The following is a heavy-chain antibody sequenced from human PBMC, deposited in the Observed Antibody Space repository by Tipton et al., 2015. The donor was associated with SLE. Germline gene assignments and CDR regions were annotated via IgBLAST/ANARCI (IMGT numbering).Heavy chain of an antibody. CDR3: ARGHMVRA. J-gene: IGHJ4*02. CDR1: GGSISSYY. D-gene: IGHD3-10*01. V-gene: IGHV4-59*12. Sequence: TLSLTCTVSGGSISSYYWSWIRQPPGKGLEWIGYIYYSGNTNYNPSLKSRVTISVDTSKNHFSLKLSSVTAADTAVYYCARGHMVRAWGQGTLVTVSS. CDR2: IYYSGNT.